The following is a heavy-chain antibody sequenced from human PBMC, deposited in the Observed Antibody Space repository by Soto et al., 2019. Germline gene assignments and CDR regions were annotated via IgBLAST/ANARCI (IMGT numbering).Heavy chain of an antibody. D-gene: IGHD6-13*01. Sequence: QVQLQESGPGLVKPSQTLSLICTVSGGSINSGGYYWNWIRQHPGKGLEWIGYIFYSGSTYYKPSLRGRVTISADTSENQFSLNLSSVTAADTAVYFCARGYRQSGYSSSWVFDYWGQGTLVNVSS. J-gene: IGHJ4*02. CDR1: GGSINSGGYY. V-gene: IGHV4-31*03. CDR2: IFYSGST. CDR3: ARGYRQSGYSSSWVFDY.